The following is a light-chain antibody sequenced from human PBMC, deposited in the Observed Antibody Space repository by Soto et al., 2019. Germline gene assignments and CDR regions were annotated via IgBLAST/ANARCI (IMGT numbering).Light chain of an antibody. CDR1: QSISSL. CDR3: QQTYSTWT. CDR2: AAS. J-gene: IGKJ1*01. Sequence: DIQMTQSPSSLSASVGDRVPITCRAGQSISSLLSWYQQKPRKAPKLLIYAASSLQSGVPSRFSGSGSGTDFTLTISSLQPEDFATYYCQQTYSTWTFGQGTKVDIK. V-gene: IGKV1-39*01.